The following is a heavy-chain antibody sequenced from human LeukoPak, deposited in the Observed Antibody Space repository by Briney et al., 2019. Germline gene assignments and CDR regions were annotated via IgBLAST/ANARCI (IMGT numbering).Heavy chain of an antibody. Sequence: HGESLKISCKGSGYSFTNYWIGWVRQMPGKGLEWMGIIYPGDSDTRYSPSFQGQVTISADKSISTAYLQWSSLKASDTAMYYCARRFMQYGSGVYYMDVWGKGTTVTVSS. CDR2: IYPGDSDT. V-gene: IGHV5-51*01. D-gene: IGHD3-10*01. CDR3: ARRFMQYGSGVYYMDV. J-gene: IGHJ6*03. CDR1: GYSFTNYW.